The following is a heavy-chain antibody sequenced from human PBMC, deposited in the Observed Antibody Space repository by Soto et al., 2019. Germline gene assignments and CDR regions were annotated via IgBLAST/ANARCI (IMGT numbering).Heavy chain of an antibody. D-gene: IGHD3-16*01. CDR1: AGPFSKYY. CDR2: VYFNGNT. J-gene: IGHJ4*02. CDR3: ASVTFGGVVLAH. V-gene: IGHV4-59*01. Sequence: PXETRSLTCPVSAGPFSKYYWTWIRQPPGKGLEWIGYVYFNGNTNYNPSLKRRVSISIDTSKNQISLTLNSVTAADTAVYYCASVTFGGVVLAHWGQGTPVTVYS.